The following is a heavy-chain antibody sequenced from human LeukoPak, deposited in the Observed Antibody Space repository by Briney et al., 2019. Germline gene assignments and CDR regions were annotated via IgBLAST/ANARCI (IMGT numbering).Heavy chain of an antibody. CDR3: AREHCSGGSCYSEFDY. CDR1: GGTFSSYA. J-gene: IGHJ4*02. CDR2: IIPIFGTA. V-gene: IGHV1-69*13. Sequence: VASVKVSCKASGGTFSSYAISWVRQAPGQGLEWMGGIIPIFGTANYAQKFQGRVTITADESTSTAYMELSSLRSEDTAVYYCAREHCSGGSCYSEFDYWGQGTLVTVSS. D-gene: IGHD2-15*01.